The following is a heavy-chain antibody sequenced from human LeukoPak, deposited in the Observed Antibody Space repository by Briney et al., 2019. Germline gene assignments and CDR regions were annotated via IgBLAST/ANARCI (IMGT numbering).Heavy chain of an antibody. CDR2: ISYDGSNK. J-gene: IGHJ6*02. CDR3: ARARQDWQQLVLDIYYGMDV. Sequence: QSGGSLRLSCAASGFTFSSYVMHWVRQAPGKGLEWVAVISYDGSNKYYADSVKGRFTISRDNSKNTLYLQMNSLRAEDTAVYYCARARQDWQQLVLDIYYGMDVWGQGTTVTVSS. V-gene: IGHV3-30-3*01. D-gene: IGHD6-13*01. CDR1: GFTFSSYV.